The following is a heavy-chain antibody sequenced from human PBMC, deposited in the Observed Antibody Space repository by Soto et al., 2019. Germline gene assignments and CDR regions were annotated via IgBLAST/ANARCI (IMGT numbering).Heavy chain of an antibody. J-gene: IGHJ4*02. CDR3: AKDKSSSWTFDY. V-gene: IGHV3-30*18. Sequence: QVQLVESGGDVVQPGRSLRLSCAASGFTFSSYGMHWVRQAPGKGLEWVAVISHDGNDKHYADSVKGRFTISRDNSQSTLYLQMNSLRAEDTAVYYCAKDKSSSWTFDYWGQGTLVAVSS. D-gene: IGHD6-13*01. CDR1: GFTFSSYG. CDR2: ISHDGNDK.